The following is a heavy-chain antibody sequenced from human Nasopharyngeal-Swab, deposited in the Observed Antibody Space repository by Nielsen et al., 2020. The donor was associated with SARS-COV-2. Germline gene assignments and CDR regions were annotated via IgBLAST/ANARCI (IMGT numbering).Heavy chain of an antibody. D-gene: IGHD3-3*01. V-gene: IGHV4-59*01. J-gene: IGHJ4*02. CDR2: IYYSGST. Sequence: SETLSLTCTVSGGSISSYYWSWIRQPPGKGLEWIGYIYYSGSTNYNPSLKSRVTISVDTSKNQFSLKLSSVTAADTAVYYCASSGGDFLSGYTDYWGQGTLVTVSS. CDR3: ASSGGDFLSGYTDY. CDR1: GGSISSYY.